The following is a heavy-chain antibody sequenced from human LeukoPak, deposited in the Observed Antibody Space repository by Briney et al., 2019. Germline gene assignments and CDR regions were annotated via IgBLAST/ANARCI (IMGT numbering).Heavy chain of an antibody. D-gene: IGHD3-22*01. CDR1: GFIFNNFA. J-gene: IGHJ5*02. CDR3: AKGSSGYFADL. CDR2: ISNDGGGT. V-gene: IGHV3-23*01. Sequence: GSLRLSCTASGFIFNNFALMWVRQAPGKGLEWVSAISNDGGGTTYAYFVKGRFTISRDNSKNTLFLQMNSVRAEDTAVYYCAKGSSGYFADLWGQGTLVTVSS.